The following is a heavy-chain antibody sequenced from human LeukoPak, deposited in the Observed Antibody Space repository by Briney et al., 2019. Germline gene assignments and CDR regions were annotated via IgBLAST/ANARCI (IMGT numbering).Heavy chain of an antibody. CDR2: IKQDGSEK. V-gene: IGHV3-7*01. Sequence: GGSLRLSCAASGFTFSSYWMSWVRQAPGKGLEWVANIKQDGSEKYYVDSVKGRFTISRDNAKNSLYLQMNSLRAEDTAVYYCARGTRQGYYDSSGYYNRNWLHYYYMDVWGKGTTVTVSS. CDR1: GFTFSSYW. CDR3: ARGTRQGYYDSSGYYNRNWLHYYYMDV. D-gene: IGHD3-22*01. J-gene: IGHJ6*03.